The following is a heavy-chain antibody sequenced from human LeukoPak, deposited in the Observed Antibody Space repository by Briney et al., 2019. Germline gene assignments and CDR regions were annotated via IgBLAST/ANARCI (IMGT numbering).Heavy chain of an antibody. D-gene: IGHD6-13*01. V-gene: IGHV3-30*04. CDR1: GFTFSSYA. CDR2: ISYDGSNK. Sequence: GGSLRLSCAASGFTFSSYAMHWVRQAPGKGLEWVAVISYDGSNKYYADSVKGRFTISRDNSKNTLYLQMNSLRAEDTAVYYCARSQQQLGPDYWGQGTLVTVSS. J-gene: IGHJ4*02. CDR3: ARSQQQLGPDY.